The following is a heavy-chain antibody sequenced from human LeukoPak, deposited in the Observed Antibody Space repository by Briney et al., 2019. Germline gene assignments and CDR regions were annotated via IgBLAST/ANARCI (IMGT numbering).Heavy chain of an antibody. V-gene: IGHV4-30-2*01. J-gene: IGHJ4*02. Sequence: SETLSLTCAVSGGSISSGGYSWSWIRQPPGKGLEWIGYIYHSGSTYYNPSLKSRVTISVDRSKNQFSLKLSSVTAADTAVYYCAREGIVGATGIDYWGQGTLVTVSS. D-gene: IGHD1-26*01. CDR3: AREGIVGATGIDY. CDR2: IYHSGST. CDR1: GGSISSGGYS.